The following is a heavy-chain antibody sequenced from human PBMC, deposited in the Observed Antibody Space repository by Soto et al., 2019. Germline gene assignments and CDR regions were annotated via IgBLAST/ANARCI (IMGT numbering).Heavy chain of an antibody. D-gene: IGHD1-26*01. Sequence: GSLRLACAASGXTFSNYGMHWVRQAPGKGLEWVAIIWHDGNNKYYADSVRCRFIISRDNSKERLYLQMNSMRADDTAVYYCASDLVGASDSYGLDVWGQGTPVTVSS. CDR2: IWHDGNNK. CDR3: ASDLVGASDSYGLDV. J-gene: IGHJ6*02. CDR1: GXTFSNYG. V-gene: IGHV3-33*01.